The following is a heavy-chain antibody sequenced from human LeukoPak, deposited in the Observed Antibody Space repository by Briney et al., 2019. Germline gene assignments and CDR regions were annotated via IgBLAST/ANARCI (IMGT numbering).Heavy chain of an antibody. V-gene: IGHV3-13*01. CDR1: GFTLRGHD. CDR3: ARDEIPGDDNWYFDL. D-gene: IGHD7-27*01. CDR2: IGTAGET. J-gene: IGHJ2*01. Sequence: GGSLRLSCAASGFTLRGHDMHWVRQTPGKGLVWVSAIGTAGETYYPGSLEDRFTISRENAKNFLYLQMNSLGAGDTAVYYCARDEIPGDDNWYFDLWGRGTLVTVSS.